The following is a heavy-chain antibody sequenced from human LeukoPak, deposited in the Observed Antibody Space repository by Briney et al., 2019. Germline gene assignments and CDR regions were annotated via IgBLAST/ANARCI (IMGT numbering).Heavy chain of an antibody. CDR3: ARDLSFGSGSYEDF. CDR2: ISAYSGNT. CDR1: GYTFTNYG. D-gene: IGHD3-10*01. Sequence: GASVKVSCKASGYTFTNYGISWVRQAPGQGVEWVGYISAYSGNTNYAQKLQGRVTMTTDTSTSTAYMELRSLRSDDTAVYYCARDLSFGSGSYEDFWGQGTLVTVSS. J-gene: IGHJ4*02. V-gene: IGHV1-18*01.